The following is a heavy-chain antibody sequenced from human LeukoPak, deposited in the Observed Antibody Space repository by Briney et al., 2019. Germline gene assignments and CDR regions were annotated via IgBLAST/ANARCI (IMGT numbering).Heavy chain of an antibody. J-gene: IGHJ4*02. V-gene: IGHV3-30*18. CDR1: GFSFSDYG. D-gene: IGHD2-15*01. Sequence: GSLRLSCAASGFSFSDYGMHWVRQAPGKGLEWVAVISYDGSNKYYADSVKGRFTIPRDNSKNTLYLQMNSLRAEDTAVYYCAKLPPYCSGGSCYPVDYWGQGTLVTVSS. CDR2: ISYDGSNK. CDR3: AKLPPYCSGGSCYPVDY.